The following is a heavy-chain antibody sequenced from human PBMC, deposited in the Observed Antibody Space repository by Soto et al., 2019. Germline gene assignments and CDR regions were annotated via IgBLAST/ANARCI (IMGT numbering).Heavy chain of an antibody. D-gene: IGHD1-1*01. Sequence: QVHLVQSGAEVKKPGASVKVSCQASGYAFTTYGITWVRQAPGQGLEWMGWISAHNGTTNYAQKLQGRVTVTRDTCTRTAYRELRSLRSDDTAVYYCARGRYGDYWGQGALVTVSS. J-gene: IGHJ4*02. V-gene: IGHV1-18*01. CDR1: GYAFTTYG. CDR2: ISAHNGTT. CDR3: ARGRYGDY.